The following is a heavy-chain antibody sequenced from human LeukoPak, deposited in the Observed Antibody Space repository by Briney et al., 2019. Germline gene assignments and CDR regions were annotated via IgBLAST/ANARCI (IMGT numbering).Heavy chain of an antibody. V-gene: IGHV3-23*01. D-gene: IGHD6-13*01. CDR1: RFTFSSYT. CDR3: AKAASSSWPSYYYGMDV. J-gene: IGHJ6*02. CDR2: ISGSGDST. Sequence: AGGSLRLSCAASRFTFSSYTMSWVRQAPGKGLEWVSDISGSGDSTCYADSVQGRFTISRDNSKNTVYLQMNSLRVDDTAVYYCAKAASSSWPSYYYGMDVWGQGTTVTVSS.